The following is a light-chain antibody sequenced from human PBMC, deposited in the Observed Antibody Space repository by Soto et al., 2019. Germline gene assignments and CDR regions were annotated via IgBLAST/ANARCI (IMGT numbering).Light chain of an antibody. V-gene: IGKV3-11*01. J-gene: IGKJ4*01. Sequence: EIVLTQSPATLSLSPGERATLSCRASQTVTSSLAWYQQKPGQAPRLLIYDASNRATGIPARFSGSGSGTDFTLTISSQEPEDFAVYYCQQRHWPLFGGGTKVEIK. CDR1: QTVTSS. CDR2: DAS. CDR3: QQRHWPL.